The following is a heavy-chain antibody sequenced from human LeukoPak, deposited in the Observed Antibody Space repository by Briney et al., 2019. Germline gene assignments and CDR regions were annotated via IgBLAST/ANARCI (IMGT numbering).Heavy chain of an antibody. J-gene: IGHJ4*02. CDR3: ARPRYCSSGNCYSDY. CDR1: GCTFSTYW. D-gene: IGHD2-15*01. V-gene: IGHV3-7*01. Sequence: GGSLRLSCAASGCTFSTYWMSWVRQAPGKGLEWVANINQDGSDKYYVDSVKGGFTISRDNAKNSLYLQMNSLRAEDTAVYYCARPRYCSSGNCYSDYWGQGALVTVSS. CDR2: INQDGSDK.